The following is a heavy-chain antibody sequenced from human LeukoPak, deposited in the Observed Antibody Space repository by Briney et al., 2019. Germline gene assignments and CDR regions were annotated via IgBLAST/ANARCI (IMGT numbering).Heavy chain of an antibody. CDR1: GFTFSSYG. V-gene: IGHV3-30*18. D-gene: IGHD3-22*01. CDR3: AKDYYDSSGYLDY. J-gene: IGHJ4*02. CDR2: ISYDGSNK. Sequence: PGRSLRLSCAASGFTFSSYGMHWVRQAPGKRLEWVAVISYDGSNKYYADSVKGRFTISRDNSKNTLYLQMNSLRAEDTAVYYCAKDYYDSSGYLDYWGQGTLVTVSS.